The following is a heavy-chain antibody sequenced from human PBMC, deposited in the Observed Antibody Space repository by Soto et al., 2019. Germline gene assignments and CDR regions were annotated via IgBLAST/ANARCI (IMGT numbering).Heavy chain of an antibody. CDR3: ARGVAGSGFDL. CDR1: GYTFTSYA. CDR2: INAANGNT. D-gene: IGHD6-19*01. V-gene: IGHV1-3*01. J-gene: IGHJ4*02. Sequence: ASVKVSCKASGYTFTSYAVHWVRQAPGQRLEWLGWINAANGNTKYSQKFQGRITITRDTSASTTYMELGSLTSEDTAVYYCARGVAGSGFDLWGQGTLVTVSS.